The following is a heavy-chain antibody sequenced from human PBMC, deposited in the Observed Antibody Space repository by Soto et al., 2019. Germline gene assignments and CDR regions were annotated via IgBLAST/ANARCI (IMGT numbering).Heavy chain of an antibody. Sequence: QVQLVQSGAEVKKPGSSVKVSCKASGGTFSSYTISWVRQAPGQGLEWMGRIIPILGIANYAQQFQGRVTITADKCKSTAYMDLSRLRSEDTAVYYCARDRTPRHGMDVWGQGNTVTGS. V-gene: IGHV1-69*08. CDR3: ARDRTPRHGMDV. CDR2: IIPILGIA. CDR1: GGTFSSYT. J-gene: IGHJ6*02.